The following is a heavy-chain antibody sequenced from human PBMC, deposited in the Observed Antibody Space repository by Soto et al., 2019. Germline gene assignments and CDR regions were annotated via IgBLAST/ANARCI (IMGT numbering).Heavy chain of an antibody. CDR1: GVSISSYY. J-gene: IGHJ6*02. CDR2: IYYSGNT. V-gene: IGHV4-59*01. CDR3: ARGRGPLTTYYYYYGMDV. Sequence: QVQLQESGPGLVRPSETLPLTCTVSGVSISSYYWSWIRQPPGKGLEWIGYIYYSGNTNYNPSLKSRVTISIDTSKNQFSLNLSSVSAADTAVYYCARGRGPLTTYYYYYGMDVWGQGTTVTVSS. D-gene: IGHD4-4*01.